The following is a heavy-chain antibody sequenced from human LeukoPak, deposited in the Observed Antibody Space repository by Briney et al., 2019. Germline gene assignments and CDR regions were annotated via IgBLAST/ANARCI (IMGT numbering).Heavy chain of an antibody. J-gene: IGHJ4*02. V-gene: IGHV3-23*01. CDR3: AKGSYYYDSADYFDY. CDR2: LSGSGGNT. CDR1: AFTFSSYA. Sequence: GGSLRLSCAASAFTFSSYAMSWVRQAPGKGLEWVSTLSGSGGNTYYADSVKGRVTISRDNSKNTLYLQMNSLRAEDTAVYHCAKGSYYYDSADYFDYWGQGTLVTVSS. D-gene: IGHD3-22*01.